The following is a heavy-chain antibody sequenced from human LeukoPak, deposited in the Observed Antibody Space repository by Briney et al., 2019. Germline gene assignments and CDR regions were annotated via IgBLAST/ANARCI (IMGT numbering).Heavy chain of an antibody. CDR2: IYYSGST. CDR1: GGSISRYS. J-gene: IGHJ4*02. CDR3: ARDAAAGYSLAC. Sequence: SETLSLTCTVSGGSISRYSWNWIRQPPGKGLEWIGYIYYSGSTNYNPSLKSRVTISVDTSKNHLSLKLSSVTAADTAVYYCARDAAAGYSLACWGQGTLVTVSS. V-gene: IGHV4-59*01. D-gene: IGHD6-13*01.